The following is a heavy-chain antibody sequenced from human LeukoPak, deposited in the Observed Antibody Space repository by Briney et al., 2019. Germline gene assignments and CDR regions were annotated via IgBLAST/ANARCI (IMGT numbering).Heavy chain of an antibody. D-gene: IGHD5-18*01. CDR1: GGSISSYY. J-gene: IGHJ5*02. CDR2: IYYSGST. CDR3: ARAGNSYGYVGWFDP. V-gene: IGHV4-59*01. Sequence: PSETLSLTCTVFGGSISSYYWSWIRQPPGKGLEWIGYIYYSGSTNYNPSLKSRVTISVDTSRNQFSLKLSSVTAADTAVYYCARAGNSYGYVGWFDPWGQGTLVTVSS.